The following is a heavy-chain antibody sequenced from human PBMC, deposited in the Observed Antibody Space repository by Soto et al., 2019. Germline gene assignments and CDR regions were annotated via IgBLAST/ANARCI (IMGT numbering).Heavy chain of an antibody. D-gene: IGHD6-13*01. CDR1: GFTFSSYW. CDR2: INSDGSST. CDR3: ARAVAAAEDYYYYGMDV. V-gene: IGHV3-74*01. Sequence: PGGSLRLSCAASGFTFSSYWMHWVRQAPGKGLVWVSRINSDGSSTSYADSVKGRFTISRDNAKNTLYLQMNSLRAEDTAVYYCARAVAAAEDYYYYGMDVWGQGPTVTVSS. J-gene: IGHJ6*02.